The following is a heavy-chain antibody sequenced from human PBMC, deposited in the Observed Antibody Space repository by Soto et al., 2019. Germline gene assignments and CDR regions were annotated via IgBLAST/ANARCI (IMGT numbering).Heavy chain of an antibody. D-gene: IGHD2-15*01. CDR3: ARDRGYLAQWDY. J-gene: IGHJ4*02. Sequence: ASVKVSCKASGYTFTSYAMHWVRQAPGQRLEWMGWINAGNGNTNYAQKLQGRVTMTTDTSTTTAYMELRSLRSDDTAVYYCARDRGYLAQWDYWGQGTPVTVSS. CDR1: GYTFTSYA. CDR2: INAGNGNT. V-gene: IGHV1-3*01.